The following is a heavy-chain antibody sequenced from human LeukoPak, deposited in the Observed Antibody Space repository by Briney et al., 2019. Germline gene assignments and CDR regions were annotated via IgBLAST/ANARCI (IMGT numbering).Heavy chain of an antibody. Sequence: ASVKVSCKASGYTFPSYFMHWVRQAPGQGLEWMGIINPTGGSTTYAQKFQGRVTMTRDTSTSTVYMELSSLRSDDTAVYYCAAQAGSGYDSFYFDYWGQGTLVTVSS. CDR1: GYTFPSYF. D-gene: IGHD5-12*01. CDR3: AAQAGSGYDSFYFDY. V-gene: IGHV1-46*01. CDR2: INPTGGST. J-gene: IGHJ4*02.